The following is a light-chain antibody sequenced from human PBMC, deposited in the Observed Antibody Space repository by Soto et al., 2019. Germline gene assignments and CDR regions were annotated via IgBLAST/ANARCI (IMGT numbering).Light chain of an antibody. J-gene: IGKJ2*01. CDR3: QQYGSSPGT. CDR1: QSVRSNY. CDR2: GAS. Sequence: EIVLTQSPGTLSLSPGERATLSCRAGQSVRSNYLAWYQQKPGQAPRLVIYGASSRATGIPDRFSDNGSGTDFTLTISRLEPEDVAVYYCQQYGSSPGTFGQGTKLEI. V-gene: IGKV3-20*01.